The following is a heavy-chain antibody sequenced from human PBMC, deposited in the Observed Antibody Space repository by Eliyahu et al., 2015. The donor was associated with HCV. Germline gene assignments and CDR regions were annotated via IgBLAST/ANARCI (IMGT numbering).Heavy chain of an antibody. J-gene: IGHJ6*02. CDR1: GFTFDDYA. D-gene: IGHD4-11*01. CDR2: ISWNSGSI. Sequence: EVQLVESGGGLAQPGRSLRLSCAASGFTFDDYAXHWVRQAPGKGLGWVSGISWNSGSIGYADSVKGRFTISRDNANNSLYLQMNSLRAEDTAFYYCAKDIYSNYAVGLYGMDVWGQGTTVTVSS. V-gene: IGHV3-9*01. CDR3: AKDIYSNYAVGLYGMDV.